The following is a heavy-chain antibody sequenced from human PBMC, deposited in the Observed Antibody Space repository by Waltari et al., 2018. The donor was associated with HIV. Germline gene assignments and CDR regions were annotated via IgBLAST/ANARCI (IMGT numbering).Heavy chain of an antibody. CDR3: ARGVSIVRGVMIRGHMDV. CDR1: GYTFSAYT. D-gene: IGHD3-10*01. J-gene: IGHJ6*02. V-gene: IGHV1-18*01. CDR2: ISGYNGNT. Sequence: VQLVQSGAEMRKPGAPVKVSCRASGYTFSAYTLRWVPQAPGQGLEWRGWISGYNGNTNYAQKFQGRVNMTTDTSTSTAHMELRSLRSDDTAVYYCARGVSIVRGVMIRGHMDVWGQGTTVTVSS.